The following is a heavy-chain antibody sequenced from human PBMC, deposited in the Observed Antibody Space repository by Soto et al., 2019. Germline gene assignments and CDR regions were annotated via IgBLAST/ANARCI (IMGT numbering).Heavy chain of an antibody. CDR2: ISAYNGNT. J-gene: IGHJ6*02. V-gene: IGHV1-18*01. Sequence: ASVKVSCKASGYTFTSYGISWVRQAPGQGLEWMGWISAYNGNTNYAQKLQGRVTMTTDTSTSTAYMELRSLRSDDTAVYYCARDSVTVSGGYDSSGYYYMGYGMDVWGQGTTVTVSS. CDR1: GYTFTSYG. CDR3: ARDSVTVSGGYDSSGYYYMGYGMDV. D-gene: IGHD3-22*01.